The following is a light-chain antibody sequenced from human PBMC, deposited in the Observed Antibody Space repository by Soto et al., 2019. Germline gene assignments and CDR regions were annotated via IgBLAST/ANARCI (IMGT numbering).Light chain of an antibody. CDR1: QSVGNN. Sequence: EIVVTQSPATLSVSPGERATLSCRASQSVGNNFAWYQQKPGQAPRLLFFATSTRAAGVPARFSGSGSGTEFTLTISSLQSEDFEVYYCQQYGDWPLTFGGGAKVEIE. V-gene: IGKV3-15*01. CDR3: QQYGDWPLT. J-gene: IGKJ4*01. CDR2: ATS.